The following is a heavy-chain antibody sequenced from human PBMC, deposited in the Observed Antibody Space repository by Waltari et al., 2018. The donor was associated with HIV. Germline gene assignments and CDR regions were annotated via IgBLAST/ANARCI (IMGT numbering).Heavy chain of an antibody. Sequence: QVQLQESGPGLVKPSQTLSLTCPVSGGSISSGGYYCSWIRQHTGKGLEWLGYIYYSGSTYYNPSLNSRVTISVDTSKNQFSLKLSSVTAAYTAVYYCARDTGADFPMLRYFDYWGQGTLVTVSS. D-gene: IGHD3-9*01. CDR2: IYYSGST. V-gene: IGHV4-31*03. CDR3: ARDTGADFPMLRYFDY. J-gene: IGHJ4*02. CDR1: GGSISSGGYY.